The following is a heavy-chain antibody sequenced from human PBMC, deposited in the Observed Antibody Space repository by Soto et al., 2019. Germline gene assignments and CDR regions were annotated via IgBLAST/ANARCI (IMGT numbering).Heavy chain of an antibody. J-gene: IGHJ6*03. D-gene: IGHD2-2*01. CDR2: INHSGST. CDR3: ARRGYCDTTSCYGHYYYYYMDV. V-gene: IGHV4-34*01. Sequence: SETLSLTCAVYGGSFSGYYWSWIRQPPGKGLEWIGEINHSGSTNYNPSLKSRVTTSVDTSKNQFSLKLSSVTAADTAVYYCARRGYCDTTSCYGHYYYYYMDVWGKGTTVTVSS. CDR1: GGSFSGYY.